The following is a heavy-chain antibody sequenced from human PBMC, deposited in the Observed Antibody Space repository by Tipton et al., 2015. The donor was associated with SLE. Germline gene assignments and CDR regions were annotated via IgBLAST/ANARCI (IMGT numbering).Heavy chain of an antibody. CDR2: ISGSGGST. CDR1: GFNFSSYA. J-gene: IGHJ4*02. Sequence: SPRLSCAASGFNFSSYAMSWVRQAPGKGLEWVSAISGSGGSTYYADSVKGRFTISRDNSKNTLYLQMNSLRAEDTAVYYCAKERGNDYGDYGMDYWGQGTLVTVSS. V-gene: IGHV3-23*01. D-gene: IGHD4-17*01. CDR3: AKERGNDYGDYGMDY.